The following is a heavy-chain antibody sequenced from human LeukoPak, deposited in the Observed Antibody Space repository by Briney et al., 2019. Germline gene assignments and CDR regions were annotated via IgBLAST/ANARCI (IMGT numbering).Heavy chain of an antibody. CDR2: IYTSGST. CDR3: AREGPWYYYDSSGYQD. Sequence: SETLSLTCTVSGGSISSYYWSWIRQPAGKGLEWIGRIYTSGSTNYNPSLKSRVTMSVDTSKNQFSLKLSSVTAADTAVYYCAREGPWYYYDSSGYQDWGQGTLVTVSS. D-gene: IGHD3-22*01. CDR1: GGSISSYY. J-gene: IGHJ1*01. V-gene: IGHV4-4*07.